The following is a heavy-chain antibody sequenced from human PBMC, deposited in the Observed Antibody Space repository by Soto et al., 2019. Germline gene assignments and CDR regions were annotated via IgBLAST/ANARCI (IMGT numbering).Heavy chain of an antibody. J-gene: IGHJ4*02. V-gene: IGHV2-5*01. CDR2: IYWNGIE. CDR3: AHGDPLDFHY. CDR1: GFSLSTSGEA. D-gene: IGHD3-10*01. Sequence: QITLRESGPALVKPTQTLKLTCTFSGFSLSTSGEAVGWIRQPPGKGLEWLALIYWNGIERYSPSLKNRLSITTDTSKNNVVLTMTNMDPVDTATYYCAHGDPLDFHYWGQGTLVTVSS.